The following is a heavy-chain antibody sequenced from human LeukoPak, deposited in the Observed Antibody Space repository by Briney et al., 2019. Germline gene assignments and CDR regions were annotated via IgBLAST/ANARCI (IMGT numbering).Heavy chain of an antibody. J-gene: IGHJ4*02. CDR2: IKRDGSEK. D-gene: IGHD6-19*01. CDR1: GFTFSSYW. Sequence: GGSLRLSCAASGFTFSSYWMSWVRQAPGKGLEWVANIKRDGSEKYYVDSVKGRFTISRDNAKNSLYLQMNSLRAEDTAVYYCARDTRYSSGWYNYWGQGTLVTVSS. V-gene: IGHV3-7*01. CDR3: ARDTRYSSGWYNY.